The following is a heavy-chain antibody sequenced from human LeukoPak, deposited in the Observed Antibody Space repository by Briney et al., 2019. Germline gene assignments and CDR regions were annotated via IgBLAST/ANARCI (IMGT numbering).Heavy chain of an antibody. CDR3: ARHRGDSGSYFASYYFDF. V-gene: IGHV4-39*01. CDR1: GGSISSSSYY. CDR2: IYYSGST. Sequence: SETLSLTCTVSGGSISSSSYYWGWIRQPPGKGLEWIGTIYYSGSTDYNPSLKSRVTISVDTSKNQFSLKLSSVTAADTAVYYCARHRGDSGSYFASYYFDFWGQGTLVTVSS. D-gene: IGHD1-26*01. J-gene: IGHJ4*02.